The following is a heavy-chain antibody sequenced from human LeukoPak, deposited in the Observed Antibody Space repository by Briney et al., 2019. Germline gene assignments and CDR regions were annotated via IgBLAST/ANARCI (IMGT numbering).Heavy chain of an antibody. Sequence: AASVKVSCKASGYTFTTYAISWVRQAPGQGLEWMGWISAYNGNTNYAQKLQGRVTMTTDTSTSTAYMELRSLRSDDTAVYYCARGGSGYRDYYFDYWGQGTLVTVSS. D-gene: IGHD5-12*01. J-gene: IGHJ4*02. V-gene: IGHV1-18*01. CDR2: ISAYNGNT. CDR3: ARGGSGYRDYYFDY. CDR1: GYTFTTYA.